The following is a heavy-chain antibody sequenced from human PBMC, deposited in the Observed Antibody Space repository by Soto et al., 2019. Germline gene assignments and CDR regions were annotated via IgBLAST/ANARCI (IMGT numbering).Heavy chain of an antibody. CDR2: IYHSVST. V-gene: IGHV4-30-2*01. CDR1: GGSISSGGYS. J-gene: IGHJ5*02. CDR3: ARVPSP. Sequence: SETLSLTCAVSGGSISSGGYSWGWIRQPPGKGLEWIGYIYHSVSTYYNPSPKSRVTISVDRSKNQFSLKLNSVTAADTAVYYCARVPSPWGQGTLVTVS.